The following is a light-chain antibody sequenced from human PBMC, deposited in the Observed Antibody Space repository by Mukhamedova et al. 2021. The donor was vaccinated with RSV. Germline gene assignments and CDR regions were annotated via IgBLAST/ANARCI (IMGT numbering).Light chain of an antibody. CDR1: SSDVGGYNY. J-gene: IGLJ2*01. Sequence: GTSSDVGGYNYVSWYQQHPGKAPKLMIYEVSKRPSGVPDRFSGSKSGNTASLTVSGLQAEDEADYYCSSYAGSNNVVFGGGTKL. CDR3: SSYAGSNNVV. V-gene: IGLV2-8*01. CDR2: EVS.